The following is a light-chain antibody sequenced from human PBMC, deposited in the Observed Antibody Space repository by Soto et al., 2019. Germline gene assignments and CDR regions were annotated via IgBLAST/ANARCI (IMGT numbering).Light chain of an antibody. CDR3: QKYNSAPLP. J-gene: IGKJ4*01. Sequence: DLQITHSPSSLSASVGPRVTITCRSILPISNYLAWYQQKPGKIPNLLIYAASTLQAGVPSRFSGSGSGTDFTLTISSLQPEDVAAYYCQKYNSAPLPVGGVTKVAIK. CDR2: AAS. CDR1: LPISNY. V-gene: IGKV1-27*01.